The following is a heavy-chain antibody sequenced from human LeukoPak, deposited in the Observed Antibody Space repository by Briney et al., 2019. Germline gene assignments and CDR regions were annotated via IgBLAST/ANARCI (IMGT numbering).Heavy chain of an antibody. CDR2: VNSDGSWT. D-gene: IGHD2-2*01. Sequence: PGGSLRLSCAASGNYWMHWVRQAPGKGLVWVSHVNSDGSWTSHADSVKGRFTISKDNAKNTVYLQMNNLRTEDTAVYYCVSFYGTNWGRGTLVTVSS. CDR3: VSFYGTN. J-gene: IGHJ4*02. V-gene: IGHV3-74*01. CDR1: GNYW.